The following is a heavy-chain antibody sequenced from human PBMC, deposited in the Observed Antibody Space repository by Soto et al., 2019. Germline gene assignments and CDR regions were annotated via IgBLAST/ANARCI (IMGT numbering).Heavy chain of an antibody. V-gene: IGHV1-69*13. D-gene: IGHD5-12*01. CDR1: GDTFSIFA. J-gene: IGHJ4*01. Sequence: SVKVSCKASGDTFSIFAISWVRQAPGQGLEWMGGIIPIIGTTNYAQRFQGRITITGDESTGTAYMELSSLKSEDTAVYYCARDLGSGYDPGDYWG. CDR2: IIPIIGTT. CDR3: ARDLGSGYDPGDY.